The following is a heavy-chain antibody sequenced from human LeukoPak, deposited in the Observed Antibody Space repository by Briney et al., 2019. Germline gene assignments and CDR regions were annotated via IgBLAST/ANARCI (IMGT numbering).Heavy chain of an antibody. D-gene: IGHD3-10*01. CDR1: GGSFSGYY. V-gene: IGHV4-34*01. Sequence: KASETLSPTCAVYGGSFSGYYWSWIRQPPGKGLEWIGEINHSGSTNYNPSLKSRVTISVDTSKNQFSLKLSSVTAADTAVYYCARALPGSGSYYLNYWGQGTLVTVSS. J-gene: IGHJ4*02. CDR3: ARALPGSGSYYLNY. CDR2: INHSGST.